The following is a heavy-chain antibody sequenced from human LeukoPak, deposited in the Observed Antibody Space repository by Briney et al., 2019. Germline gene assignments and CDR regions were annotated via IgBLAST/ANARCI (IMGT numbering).Heavy chain of an antibody. CDR3: ARTYINFSNYFDP. Sequence: SETLSLTCTVSGYSISNGYNWGWVRPPPGKGLECIGSISHTGSTYYNPSLESRVTISLDTSNNQFSLELSSATAADTAVYYCARTYINFSNYFDPWGQGSLVTVSS. V-gene: IGHV4-38-2*02. D-gene: IGHD4-11*01. J-gene: IGHJ5*02. CDR1: GYSISNGYN. CDR2: ISHTGST.